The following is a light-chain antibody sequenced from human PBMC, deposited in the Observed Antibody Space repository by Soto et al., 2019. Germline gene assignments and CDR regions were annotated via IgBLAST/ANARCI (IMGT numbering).Light chain of an antibody. CDR3: QQYGTSPWT. CDR2: GGS. V-gene: IGKV3-20*01. J-gene: IGKJ1*01. CDR1: YSISSSY. Sequence: VLTQSPGTLSLSPGDRATLSCRASYSISSSYVAWYQHKPGQAPRLLIYGGSIRATDIPGRFSGSASGRGFTLTISRLEPEDLAVYYCQQYGTSPWTFGQGTKVEIK.